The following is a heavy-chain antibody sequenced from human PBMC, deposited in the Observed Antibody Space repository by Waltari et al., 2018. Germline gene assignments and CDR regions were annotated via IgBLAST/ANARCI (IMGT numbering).Heavy chain of an antibody. CDR1: GYTLTELS. V-gene: IGHV1-24*01. CDR3: ATNLDSSSPCMDV. CDR2: LDPDDGET. J-gene: IGHJ6*02. Sequence: QVQLVQSGAEVKKPGASVKVSCKVSGYTLTELSMHWVRQAPGKGLEWLGGLDPDDGETIYAQKFQGRVTMTEDTATDTAYMELSSLRSEDTAVYYWATNLDSSSPCMDVWGQGTTVTVSS. D-gene: IGHD6-6*01.